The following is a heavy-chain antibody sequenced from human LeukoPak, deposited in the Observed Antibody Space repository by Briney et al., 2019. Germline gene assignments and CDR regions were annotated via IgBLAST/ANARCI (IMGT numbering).Heavy chain of an antibody. CDR3: ASEVIAARDY. Sequence: SGGSLRLSCAASGFTFSSYGMHWVRQAPGKGLEWVAVISYDGSNKYYADSVKGRFTISRDNSKNTLYLQMNSLRAEDTAVYYRASEVIAARDYWGQGTLVTVSS. CDR2: ISYDGSNK. V-gene: IGHV3-30*03. J-gene: IGHJ4*02. D-gene: IGHD6-6*01. CDR1: GFTFSSYG.